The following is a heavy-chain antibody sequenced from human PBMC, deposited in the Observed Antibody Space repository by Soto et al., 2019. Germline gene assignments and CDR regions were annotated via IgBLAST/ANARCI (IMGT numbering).Heavy chain of an antibody. J-gene: IGHJ4*02. Sequence: PGGSLRLSCAASGFTFSRYTMHWVRQAPGKGLEWVAVISYDGTNKYYADSVKGRFTISRDNSKNTMYLEMNSLRAEDTAVYYCAREIPGDPLFNFDYWGQGTLVTVSS. CDR3: AREIPGDPLFNFDY. V-gene: IGHV3-30-3*01. D-gene: IGHD7-27*01. CDR2: ISYDGTNK. CDR1: GFTFSRYT.